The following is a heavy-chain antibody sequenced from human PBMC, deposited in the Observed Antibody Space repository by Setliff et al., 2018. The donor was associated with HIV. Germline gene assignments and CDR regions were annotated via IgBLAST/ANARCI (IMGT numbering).Heavy chain of an antibody. V-gene: IGHV1-18*04. D-gene: IGHD2-21*01. CDR2: INTYNGNT. CDR3: ARGGPARVALLYWFDP. Sequence: ASVKVSCKASGYTFINYGINWLRQAPGQGLEWMGWINTYNGNTKYGQKFQGSVTMTTDTSTSTVYLELRRLRSDDTAVYFCARGGPARVALLYWFDPWGQGTLVTV. J-gene: IGHJ5*02. CDR1: GYTFINYG.